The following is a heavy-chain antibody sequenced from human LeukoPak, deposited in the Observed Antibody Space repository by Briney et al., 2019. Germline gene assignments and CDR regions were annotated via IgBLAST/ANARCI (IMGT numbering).Heavy chain of an antibody. CDR2: MHHSGST. J-gene: IGHJ5*02. CDR1: GGSLSPYY. D-gene: IGHD3-22*01. V-gene: IGHV4-39*07. CDR3: ARDPGAYYDSSGYLNWFDP. Sequence: SETLSLTCTVSGGSLSPYYWGWIRQPPGKGLEWIGSMHHSGSTYYNPSLKSRVTTSVDTSKNQFSLKLSSVTAADTAVYYCARDPGAYYDSSGYLNWFDPWGQGTLVTVSS.